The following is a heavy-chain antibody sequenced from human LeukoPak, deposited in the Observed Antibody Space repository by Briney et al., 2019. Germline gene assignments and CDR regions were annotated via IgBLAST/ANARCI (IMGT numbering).Heavy chain of an antibody. CDR2: INHSGST. D-gene: IGHD3-10*01. Sequence: SETLSLTCAVYGGSFSGYYWSWIRQPPGKGLEWIGEINHSGSTNYNPSLKSRVTISVDTSKNQFSLKLSPVTAADTAVYYCAAEYYYGSGSYEQFDYWGQGTLVTVSS. CDR3: AAEYYYGSGSYEQFDY. CDR1: GGSFSGYY. J-gene: IGHJ4*02. V-gene: IGHV4-34*01.